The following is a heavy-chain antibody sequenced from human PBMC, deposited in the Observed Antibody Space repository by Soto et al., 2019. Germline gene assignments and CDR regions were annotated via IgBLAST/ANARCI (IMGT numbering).Heavy chain of an antibody. V-gene: IGHV3-23*01. D-gene: IGHD6-13*01. CDR1: GFTFSSYA. CDR3: ARVYSSSWYRAFDI. Sequence: GGSLRLSCAASGFTFSSYAMSWVRQAPGKGLEWVSAISGSGGSTYYADSVKGRFTISRDNAKNSLYLQMNSLRAEDTAVYYCARVYSSSWYRAFDIWGQGTMVTVSS. CDR2: ISGSGGST. J-gene: IGHJ3*02.